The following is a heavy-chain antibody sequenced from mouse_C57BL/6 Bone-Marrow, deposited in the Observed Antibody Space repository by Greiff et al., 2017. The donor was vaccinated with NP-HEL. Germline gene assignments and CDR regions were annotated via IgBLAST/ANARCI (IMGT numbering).Heavy chain of an antibody. CDR3: VRVHYYGSSYDAMDY. CDR2: IRSKSSNYAT. Sequence: EVMLVESGGGLVQPKGSLKLSCAASGFTFNPYAMHWVRQAPGKGLEWVARIRSKSSNYATYYADSVKDRFTISRDDSQSMLYLQMNNLKTEDTAMYYCVRVHYYGSSYDAMDYWGQGTSVTVSS. D-gene: IGHD1-1*01. V-gene: IGHV10-3*01. J-gene: IGHJ4*01. CDR1: GFTFNPYA.